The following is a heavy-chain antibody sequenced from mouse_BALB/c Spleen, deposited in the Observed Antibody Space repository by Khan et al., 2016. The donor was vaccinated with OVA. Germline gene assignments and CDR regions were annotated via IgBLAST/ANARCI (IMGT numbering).Heavy chain of an antibody. J-gene: IGHJ2*01. CDR1: GFTFTDYY. D-gene: IGHD1-1*01. CDR2: IYPGSGNT. CDR3: AKGGYYGNSLFDY. Sequence: QVQLQQSGPELVKPGASVKISCKASGFTFTDYYLTWVKQTPGQGLEWIGWIYPGSGNTTSNEKFQGMATLTVATSSSTAYMQLSSLPSEDTAVAFEAKGGYYGNSLFDYWGQGTTLTVSS. V-gene: IGHV1-84*02.